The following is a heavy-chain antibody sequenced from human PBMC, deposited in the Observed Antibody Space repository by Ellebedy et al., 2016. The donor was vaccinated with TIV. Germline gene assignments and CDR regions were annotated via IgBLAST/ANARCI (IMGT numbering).Heavy chain of an antibody. J-gene: IGHJ4*02. CDR2: IIPILGIA. V-gene: IGHV1-69*04. Sequence: AASVTVSCKASGGTFSSYAISWVRQALGQGLEWMGRIIPILGIANYAQKFQGRVTITADKSTSTAYMELSSLRSEDTAVYYCSRTRYDSNRGDYWGQGTLVTVSS. CDR3: SRTRYDSNRGDY. CDR1: GGTFSSYA. D-gene: IGHD1-14*01.